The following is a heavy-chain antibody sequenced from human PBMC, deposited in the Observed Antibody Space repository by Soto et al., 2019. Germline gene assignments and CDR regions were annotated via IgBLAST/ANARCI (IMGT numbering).Heavy chain of an antibody. V-gene: IGHV4-30-4*01. Sequence: SETLSLTCTVSGGSISSGDYYWSWIRQPPGKGLEWIGYIYYSGSTYYNLSLKSRVTISVDTSKDQFSLKLSSVTAADTAVHYCASHDIVATITDYWGQGTLVTVSS. J-gene: IGHJ4*02. CDR3: ASHDIVATITDY. CDR1: GGSISSGDYY. CDR2: IYYSGST. D-gene: IGHD5-12*01.